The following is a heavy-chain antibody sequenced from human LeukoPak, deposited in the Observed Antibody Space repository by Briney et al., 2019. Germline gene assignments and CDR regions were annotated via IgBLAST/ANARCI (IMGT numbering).Heavy chain of an antibody. CDR3: ARAYTAMVYFDY. CDR1: GGSISSYY. CDR2: IYYSGSI. V-gene: IGHV4-59*01. Sequence: SETLSLTCTVSGGSISSYYWSWIRQPPGKGLEWIGYIYYSGSINYNPSLKSRVTISVDTSKNQFSLKLSSVTAADTAVYYCARAYTAMVYFDYWGQGTLVTVSS. D-gene: IGHD5-18*01. J-gene: IGHJ4*02.